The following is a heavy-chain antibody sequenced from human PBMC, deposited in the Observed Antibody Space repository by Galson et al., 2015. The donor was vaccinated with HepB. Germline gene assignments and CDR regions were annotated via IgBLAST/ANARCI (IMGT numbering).Heavy chain of an antibody. J-gene: IGHJ6*02. Sequence: SVKVSCKASGYTFTGYYMHWVRQAPGQGLEWMGRINPNSGGTNYAQKFQGRVTMTRDTSISTAYMELSRLRSDDTAVYYCARDRNDFWDYGMDVWGQGTTVTVSS. D-gene: IGHD3-3*01. V-gene: IGHV1-2*06. CDR3: ARDRNDFWDYGMDV. CDR1: GYTFTGYY. CDR2: INPNSGGT.